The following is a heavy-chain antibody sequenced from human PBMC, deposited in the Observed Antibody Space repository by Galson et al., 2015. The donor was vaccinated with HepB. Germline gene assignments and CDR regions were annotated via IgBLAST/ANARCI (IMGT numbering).Heavy chain of an antibody. CDR2: ISYAGSNK. CDR1: GFTFSHYA. CDR3: AREKSGTYYGYFDY. Sequence: SLRLSCAASGFTFSHYAMHWVRQAPGKGLEWVATISYAGSNKYYADPVRGRFTISRDNSKNTVSLQMNSLSPEATAVYYCAREKSGTYYGYFDYWGQGTLVTVSS. V-gene: IGHV3-30-3*01. J-gene: IGHJ4*02. D-gene: IGHD1-26*01.